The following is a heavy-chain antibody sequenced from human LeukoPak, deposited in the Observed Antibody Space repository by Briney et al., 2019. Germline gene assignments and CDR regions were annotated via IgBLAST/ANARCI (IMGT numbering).Heavy chain of an antibody. CDR3: ARDIVVVLAASENDFYYYYYGMDV. CDR1: GYTFTSYG. D-gene: IGHD2-15*01. V-gene: IGHV1-18*01. CDR2: ISAYNGNT. J-gene: IGHJ6*02. Sequence: GASVKVSCKASGYTFTSYGISWVRQAPGQGLEWMGWISAYNGNTNYAQKLQGRVTMTTDTSTSTAYMELRSLRSDDTAVYYCARDIVVVLAASENDFYYYYYGMDVWGQGTTVTVSS.